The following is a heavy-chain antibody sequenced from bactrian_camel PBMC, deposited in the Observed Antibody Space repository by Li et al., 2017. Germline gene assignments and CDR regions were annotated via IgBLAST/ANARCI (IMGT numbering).Heavy chain of an antibody. V-gene: IGHV3S55*01. CDR1: ILTYSGYC. CDR3: AADSPTARADVRTLYAMY. CDR2: ISSDGNT. J-gene: IGHJ4*01. Sequence: VQLVESGGGSVQAGGSLRLSCASAILTYSGYCMGWFRQAPGKSREGVAAISSDGNTKYTDSAKGRFAISYANNTLYLQMNNLKPEDTAVYYCAADSPTARADVRTLYAMYLGQGTQVTVS. D-gene: IGHD3*01.